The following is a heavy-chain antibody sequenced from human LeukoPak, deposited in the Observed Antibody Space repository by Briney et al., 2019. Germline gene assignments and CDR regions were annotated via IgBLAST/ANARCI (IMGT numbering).Heavy chain of an antibody. V-gene: IGHV1-2*02. CDR1: GYTFTGYY. CDR3: ARHAYSGSYYGPSEFDY. Sequence: GASVKVSCKASGYTFTGYYMHWVRQAPGQGLEWMGWINPNSGGTNYAQKFQGRVTMTRDTSISTAYMELRSLRSDDTAVYYCARHAYSGSYYGPSEFDYWGQGTLVTVSS. J-gene: IGHJ4*02. CDR2: INPNSGGT. D-gene: IGHD1-26*01.